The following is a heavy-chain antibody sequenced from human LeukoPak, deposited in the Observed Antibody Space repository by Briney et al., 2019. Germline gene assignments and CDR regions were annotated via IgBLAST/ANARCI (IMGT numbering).Heavy chain of an antibody. CDR1: GFTLNMYS. D-gene: IGHD1-1*01. Sequence: GGSLRLSCEASGFTLNMYSVNWVRQAPGKGLEWVASIRKTSNYIYYADSIKGRFTISRDDAKNSLYLQMNSLRAEDTAVYYCARHPANWNPGWFDPWGQGTLVVVSS. CDR3: ARHPANWNPGWFDP. V-gene: IGHV3-21*06. CDR2: IRKTSNYI. J-gene: IGHJ5*02.